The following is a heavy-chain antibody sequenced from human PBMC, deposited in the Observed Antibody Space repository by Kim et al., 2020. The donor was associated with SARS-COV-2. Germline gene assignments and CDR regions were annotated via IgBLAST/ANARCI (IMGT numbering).Heavy chain of an antibody. CDR3: ARDFGNWDSSGRYYYYGMDV. D-gene: IGHD6-19*01. Sequence: SETLSLTCTVSGGSISSYYWSWIRQPPGKGLEWIGYIYYSGSTNYNPSLKSRVTISVDTSKNQFSLKLSSVTAADTAVYYCARDFGNWDSSGRYYYYGMDVWGQGTTVTVSS. V-gene: IGHV4-59*13. CDR2: IYYSGST. CDR1: GGSISSYY. J-gene: IGHJ6*02.